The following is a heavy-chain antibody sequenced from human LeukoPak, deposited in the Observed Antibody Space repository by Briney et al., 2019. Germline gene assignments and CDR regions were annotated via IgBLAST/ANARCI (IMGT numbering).Heavy chain of an antibody. Sequence: GESLRLSCAASGFTFSTFSMNWVRQAPGKGLEWVSYISPSSGNIHYADSVRGRFTISRDNAKNSLYLQVNSLRDEDTAMYFCARAAYSSGPDYWGQGTLVTVSS. D-gene: IGHD6-19*01. V-gene: IGHV3-48*02. CDR2: ISPSSGNI. CDR1: GFTFSTFS. CDR3: ARAAYSSGPDY. J-gene: IGHJ4*02.